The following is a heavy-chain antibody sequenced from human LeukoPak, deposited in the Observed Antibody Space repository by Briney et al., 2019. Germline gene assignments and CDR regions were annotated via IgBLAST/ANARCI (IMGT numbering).Heavy chain of an antibody. CDR2: IYTSGST. CDR3: ATVSTWEPRPTAFDI. D-gene: IGHD1-26*01. J-gene: IGHJ3*02. Sequence: PSQTLSLTCTVSGGSISSGSYYWSWIRQPAGKGLEWIGRIYTSGSTNYNPSLKSRVTISVDTSKNQFSLKLSSVTAADTAVYYCATVSTWEPRPTAFDIWGQGTMVTVSS. CDR1: GGSISSGSYY. V-gene: IGHV4-61*02.